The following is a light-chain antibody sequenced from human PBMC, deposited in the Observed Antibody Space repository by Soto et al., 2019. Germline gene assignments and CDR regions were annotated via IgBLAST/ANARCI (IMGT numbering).Light chain of an antibody. CDR3: QQYNSYSRT. V-gene: IGKV1-17*01. J-gene: IGKJ1*01. CDR2: ATS. CDR1: QSIRTY. Sequence: DIQMTQSPSSLSASLGDRVTITCRASQSIRTYLNLYQQKPGKAPKVLISATSNLQSGVPSRFSGSGSGTEFTLTISSLQPEDFATYYCQQYNSYSRTFGQGTKVDI.